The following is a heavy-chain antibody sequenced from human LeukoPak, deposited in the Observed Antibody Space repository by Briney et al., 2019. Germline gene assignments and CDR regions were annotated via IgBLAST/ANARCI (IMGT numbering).Heavy chain of an antibody. D-gene: IGHD2-15*01. CDR2: FDPEDGET. V-gene: IGHV1-24*01. Sequence: ASVKVSCKVSGYTLTELSMHWVRQAPGKGLEWMGGFDPEDGETIYAQKFQGRVTMTEDTSTDTAYMELSSLRSEDTAVYSCATGAATKDAFDIWGQGTMVTVSS. CDR3: ATGAATKDAFDI. J-gene: IGHJ3*02. CDR1: GYTLTELS.